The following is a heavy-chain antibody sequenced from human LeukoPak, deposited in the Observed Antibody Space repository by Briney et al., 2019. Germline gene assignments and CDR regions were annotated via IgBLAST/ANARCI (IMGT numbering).Heavy chain of an antibody. D-gene: IGHD1-26*01. V-gene: IGHV1-8*01. CDR3: ARDAQSYSSGRDDGHY. CDR2: MNPNSGNT. CDR1: GYTFTRYP. J-gene: IGHJ4*02. Sequence: GASVKVSCKATGYTFTRYPINWVRQATGQGLEWMGWMNPNSGNTDYAQKFQGRVTMTRNTSTSTAYMELNSLRSEDTAVYYCARDAQSYSSGRDDGHYWGQGTLLIVSS.